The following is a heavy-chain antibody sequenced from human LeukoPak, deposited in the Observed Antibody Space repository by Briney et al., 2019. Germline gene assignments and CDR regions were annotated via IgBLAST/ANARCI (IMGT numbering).Heavy chain of an antibody. V-gene: IGHV1-18*01. CDR3: ARPPGGDILTGYYYPY. CDR1: GYTFSTYG. J-gene: IGHJ4*02. Sequence: ASVKVSCKASGYTFSTYGVTWVRQAPGQGLEWLGWISAYNGNTNFAQKFQDRVTMTTDTSTSTAYMELRSLRSDDTAVYYCARPPGGDILTGYYYPYWGQGTLVTVSS. D-gene: IGHD3-9*01. CDR2: ISAYNGNT.